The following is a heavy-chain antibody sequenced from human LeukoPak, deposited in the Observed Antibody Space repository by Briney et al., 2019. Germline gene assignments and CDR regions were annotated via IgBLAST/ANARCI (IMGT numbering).Heavy chain of an antibody. J-gene: IGHJ1*01. CDR2: INTNTGNP. V-gene: IGHV7-4-1*02. D-gene: IGHD1-26*01. CDR3: ARGHSYSGSNEYLAS. CDR1: GYTFSSYT. Sequence: GASVKVSCKASGYTFSSYTMNWVRQAPGQGLEWMGWINTNTGNPTYAQEYTGRFVLSWDTSVSTTYLQISRLKAEDTAVYYCARGHSYSGSNEYLASWGQGPLVTVSS.